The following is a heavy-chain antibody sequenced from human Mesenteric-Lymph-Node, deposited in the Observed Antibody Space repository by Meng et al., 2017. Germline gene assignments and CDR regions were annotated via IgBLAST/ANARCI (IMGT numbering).Heavy chain of an antibody. CDR3: GRDQGRELINH. Sequence: QVQRQASGPGLEKPSGTLSLTCTVSGDSISSDIWWSWVRQPPGKGLEWIGEVYHRGDTNYNPSLKSRVDISVDKSKNQFYLSLFSVTAADTAVYYCGRDQGRELINHWGQGTLVTVSS. J-gene: IGHJ4*02. V-gene: IGHV4-4*02. CDR1: GDSISSDIW. CDR2: VYHRGDT. D-gene: IGHD1-7*01.